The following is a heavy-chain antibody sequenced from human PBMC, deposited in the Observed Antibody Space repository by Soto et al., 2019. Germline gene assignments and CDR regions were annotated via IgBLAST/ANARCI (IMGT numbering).Heavy chain of an antibody. CDR3: EHIRGDFPMCWFDP. J-gene: IGHJ5*02. V-gene: IGHV2-5*01. CDR2: VYWNDDK. Sequence: QITLKESGPTLVKPTQTLTLTCTFSGFSLSSSGVAVGWIRQPPGKALEWLAVVYWNDDKYYSPSLKSRLTITKDTSKNQGDLTLTNMDPVDTATYYCEHIRGDFPMCWFDPWGQGTQVTVSS. CDR1: GFSLSSSGVA. D-gene: IGHD3-10*02.